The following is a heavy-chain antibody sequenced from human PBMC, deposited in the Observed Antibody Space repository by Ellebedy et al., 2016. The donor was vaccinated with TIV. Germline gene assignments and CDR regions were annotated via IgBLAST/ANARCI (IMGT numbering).Heavy chain of an antibody. CDR1: GASISDVGSY. J-gene: IGHJ4*02. V-gene: IGHV4-31*03. CDR3: ANGGSLSYGIFDY. CDR2: VYHLGNT. D-gene: IGHD3-16*01. Sequence: SETLSLXXTISGASISDVGSYWSWIRQLPGKGLEWIGYVYHLGNTYYTPSLKSRVAISVDSSKNQFSLRLNPVTAADTGVYYCANGGSLSYGIFDYWGQGNLVTVSS.